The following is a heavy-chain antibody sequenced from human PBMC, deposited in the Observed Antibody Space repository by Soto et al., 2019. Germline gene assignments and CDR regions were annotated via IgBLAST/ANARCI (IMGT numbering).Heavy chain of an antibody. V-gene: IGHV1-69*01. Sequence: QVQLVQSGAEVKKPGSSVKVSCKASGGTFSSYAISWVRQAPGQGLEWMGGIIPIFGTANYAQKFQGRVTITADESTSTAYMELSSLRSEDTAVYYCARQVYGGTNYYYYGMDVWGQGTTVTVSS. CDR2: IIPIFGTA. D-gene: IGHD4-17*01. CDR3: ARQVYGGTNYYYYGMDV. CDR1: GGTFSSYA. J-gene: IGHJ6*02.